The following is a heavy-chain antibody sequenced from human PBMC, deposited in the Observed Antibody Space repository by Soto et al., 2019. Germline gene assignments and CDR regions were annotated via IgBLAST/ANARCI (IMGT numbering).Heavy chain of an antibody. CDR3: ARDHLAGTWYWFDP. V-gene: IGHV1-3*01. D-gene: IGHD6-19*01. Sequence: GASVKVSCKASGYTFTSYAMHWVRQAPGQRLEWMGWINAGNGNTKYSQKFQGRVTITRDTSASTAYKELSSLRSEDTAVYYCARDHLAGTWYWFDPWGQGTLVTVSS. CDR2: INAGNGNT. J-gene: IGHJ5*02. CDR1: GYTFTSYA.